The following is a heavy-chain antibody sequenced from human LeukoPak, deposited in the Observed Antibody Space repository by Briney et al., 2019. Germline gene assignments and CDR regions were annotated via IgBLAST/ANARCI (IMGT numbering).Heavy chain of an antibody. CDR1: GGSISSYY. CDR3: ARLNLLGYCTNDVCPAGGLPFDS. D-gene: IGHD2-8*01. Sequence: SETLSLTRTVSGGSISSYYWSWIRQPPGKGLEWIGYIYYSGSTNYNPSLKSRVTISVDTSKNQFSLKMTSVTAADTAVYYCARLNLLGYCTNDVCPAGGLPFDSWAQGTLVTVSS. V-gene: IGHV4-59*12. J-gene: IGHJ4*02. CDR2: IYYSGST.